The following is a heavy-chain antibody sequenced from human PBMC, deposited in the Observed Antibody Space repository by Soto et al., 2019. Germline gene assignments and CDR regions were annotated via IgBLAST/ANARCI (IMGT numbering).Heavy chain of an antibody. J-gene: IGHJ3*02. D-gene: IGHD3-10*01. CDR2: IYYSGST. Sequence: PSETLSLTCTVSGGSISSGDYYWSWIRQPPGKGLEWIGYIYYSGSTNYNPSLKSRVTISVDTSKNQFSLKLSSVTAADTAVYSCARVWGGAFDIWGQGTMVTVSS. V-gene: IGHV4-61*08. CDR3: ARVWGGAFDI. CDR1: GGSISSGDYY.